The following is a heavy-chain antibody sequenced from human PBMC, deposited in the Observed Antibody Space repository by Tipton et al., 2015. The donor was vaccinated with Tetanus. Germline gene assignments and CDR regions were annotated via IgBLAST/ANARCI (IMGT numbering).Heavy chain of an antibody. CDR2: IIPIVGTA. Sequence: QLVQSGAEGKKPGSSVKISCKGSGYSFSSYAISWVRQAPGKGLEWMGRIIPIVGTASYTQKFQGRVTITADKSMNTAYMELSSLRSEDPAVYYCARGDRGYSHGMYCYYVLDVWGQGTTVPVSS. J-gene: IGHJ6*02. CDR1: GYSFSSYA. V-gene: IGHV1-69*06. D-gene: IGHD5-18*01. CDR3: ARGDRGYSHGMYCYYVLDV.